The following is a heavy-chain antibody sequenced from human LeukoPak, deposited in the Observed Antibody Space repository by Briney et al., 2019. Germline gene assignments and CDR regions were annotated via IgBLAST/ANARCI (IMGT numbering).Heavy chain of an antibody. J-gene: IGHJ4*02. D-gene: IGHD2-2*01. CDR1: GFTFSGSA. V-gene: IGHV3-73*01. CDR3: TRHPDIVVVPAAALDY. Sequence: GGSLKFSCAASGFTFSGSAMHWVRQASGKGLEWVGRIRSKANSYATAYAASVRGRFSISRDDSKNTAYLQMNSLKTEDTDVYYCTRHPDIVVVPAAALDYWGQGTLVTVSS. CDR2: IRSKANSYAT.